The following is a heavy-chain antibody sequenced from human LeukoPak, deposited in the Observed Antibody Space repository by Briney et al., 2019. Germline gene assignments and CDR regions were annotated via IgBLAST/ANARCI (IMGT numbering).Heavy chain of an antibody. CDR1: EFTFSDYY. CDR2: ISSSGSTI. D-gene: IGHD3-10*01. J-gene: IGHJ4*02. Sequence: GGSLRLSCAASEFTFSDYYMSWIRQAPGKGLEWVSYISSSGSTIYYADSVKGRFTISRDNAKNSLYLQMNSLRAEDTAVYYCARVRYYGSAHPDYWGQGTLVTVSS. CDR3: ARVRYYGSAHPDY. V-gene: IGHV3-11*04.